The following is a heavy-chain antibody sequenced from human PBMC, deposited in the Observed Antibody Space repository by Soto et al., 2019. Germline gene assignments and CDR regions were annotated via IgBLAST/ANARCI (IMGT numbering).Heavy chain of an antibody. CDR3: TTDSTYDFWSGYYDY. D-gene: IGHD3-3*01. J-gene: IGHJ4*02. CDR2: IPYDGSNK. Sequence: WGSLRLSCAASGFTFSSYAMSWVRQAPGKGLEWVAVIPYDGSNKYYADSVKGRFTISRDDSKNTLYLQMNSLKTEDTAVYYCTTDSTYDFWSGYYDYWGQGTLVTVSS. V-gene: IGHV3-30*03. CDR1: GFTFSSYA.